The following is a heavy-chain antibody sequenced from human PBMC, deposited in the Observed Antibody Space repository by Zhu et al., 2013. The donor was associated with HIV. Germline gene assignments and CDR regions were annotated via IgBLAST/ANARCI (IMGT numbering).Heavy chain of an antibody. D-gene: IGHD3-10*01. CDR2: INPNSGGT. Sequence: QVQLVQSGAEVKKPGASVKVSCKASGYTFTGYYMHWVRQAPGQGLEWMGWINPNSGGTNYAQKFQGWVTMTRDTSISTAYMELSRLRSDDTAVSYCARADGDYGSGSYLYYFDYWGQGTLVTVSS. V-gene: IGHV1-2*04. CDR1: GYTFTGYY. J-gene: IGHJ4*02. CDR3: ARADGDYGSGSYLYYFDY.